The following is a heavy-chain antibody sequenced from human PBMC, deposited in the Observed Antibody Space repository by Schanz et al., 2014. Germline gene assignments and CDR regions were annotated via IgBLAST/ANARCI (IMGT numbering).Heavy chain of an antibody. CDR1: GYNFTTYT. CDR3: ARIADLDF. V-gene: IGHV7-4-1*01. D-gene: IGHD6-13*01. CDR2: INTNTGTP. Sequence: QVQLVQSGSELTRPGASVKVSCKASGYNFTTYTMNWVRQAPGQGLEWMGWINTNTGTPTYAPGFAGRFVFSLNTSVETAYLEIGDVRTEDTAVYYCARIADLDFWGQGSLVTVSS. J-gene: IGHJ4*02.